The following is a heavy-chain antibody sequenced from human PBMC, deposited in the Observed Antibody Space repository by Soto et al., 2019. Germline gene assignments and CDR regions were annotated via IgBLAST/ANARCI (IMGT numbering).Heavy chain of an antibody. Sequence: QVQLVQSGAEVKKPGASVKVSCKASGYTFTSYGISWVRQAPGQGLECMGWISAYNGNTNYAQQLQGRVTMTTDTSTSTAYMELRSLRSDDTAVYYCASTRLQSQPVPYDYWGQGTLVTVSS. D-gene: IGHD5-12*01. CDR1: GYTFTSYG. CDR3: ASTRLQSQPVPYDY. V-gene: IGHV1-18*01. CDR2: ISAYNGNT. J-gene: IGHJ4*02.